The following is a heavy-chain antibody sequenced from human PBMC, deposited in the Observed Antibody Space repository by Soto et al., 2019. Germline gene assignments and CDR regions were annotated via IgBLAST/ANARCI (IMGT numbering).Heavy chain of an antibody. J-gene: IGHJ4*02. Sequence: SETLSLTCTVSGDSVNRGGYYWSWIRQHPGKGLEWIGHTYFSGSTNYNPSLKSRVTISVDTSKNQFSLKLSSVTAADTAVYYCARESYCGGDCYCFDYWGQGTLVTVSS. D-gene: IGHD2-21*02. CDR1: GDSVNRGGYY. V-gene: IGHV4-61*08. CDR2: TYFSGST. CDR3: ARESYCGGDCYCFDY.